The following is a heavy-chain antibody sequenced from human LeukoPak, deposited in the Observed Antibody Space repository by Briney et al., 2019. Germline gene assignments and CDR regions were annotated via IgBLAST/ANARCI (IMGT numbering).Heavy chain of an antibody. J-gene: IGHJ6*02. CDR3: ARGGGLDV. V-gene: IGHV3-30-3*01. CDR2: ISYDGSSK. CDR1: GFTFSSYA. Sequence: GGSLRLSCAASGFTFSSYAMHWVRQAPGKGLEWVAVISYDGSSKYYADSVKGRFTISRDNSKNTLYLQMSNLRAEDTAVYFCARGGGLDVWGQGVTVTVSS. D-gene: IGHD3-16*01.